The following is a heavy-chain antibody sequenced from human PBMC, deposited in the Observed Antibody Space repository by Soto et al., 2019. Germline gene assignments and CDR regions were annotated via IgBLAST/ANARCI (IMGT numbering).Heavy chain of an antibody. V-gene: IGHV4-31*03. D-gene: IGHD3-16*01. J-gene: IGHJ4*02. CDR2: IYYTGAA. CDR3: ASGTFYTISFDF. CDR1: GGSISTGGTY. Sequence: SETLSLTCSVSGGSISTGGTYWSWARLLPGKGLQWVGYIYYTGAAYYNPALQSRVTISLDTSENQFSLRLTSVTAADTAVYYCASGTFYTISFDFWGQGRQVT.